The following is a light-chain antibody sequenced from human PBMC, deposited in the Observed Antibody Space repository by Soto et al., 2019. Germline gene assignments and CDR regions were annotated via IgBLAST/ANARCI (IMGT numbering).Light chain of an antibody. CDR1: SSDVGGYNF. Sequence: QSALTQPASVSGSPGQSITISCTGTSSDVGGYNFVSWYQQHPGKAPKLMIYYVSNRPSGVSNRFSGSKSGNTASLTISGLQAEDEADYYCSSHTTTSTVYVFGTGTKLTVL. CDR3: SSHTTTSTVYV. J-gene: IGLJ1*01. CDR2: YVS. V-gene: IGLV2-14*03.